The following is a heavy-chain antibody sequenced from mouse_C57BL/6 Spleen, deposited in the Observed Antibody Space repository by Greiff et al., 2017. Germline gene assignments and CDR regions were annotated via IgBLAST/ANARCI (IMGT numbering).Heavy chain of an antibody. V-gene: IGHV1-82*01. CDR3: ARTGFDY. CDR2: IYPGDGDT. CDR1: GYAFSSSW. D-gene: IGHD4-1*01. J-gene: IGHJ2*01. Sequence: QVQLQQSGPELVQPGASVKISCKASGYAFSSSWMNWVKQRPGKGLEWIGRIYPGDGDTNYNGKFKGKATLTADKSSSTAYMQLSSLTSEDSAVYFCARTGFDYWGQGTTLTVSS.